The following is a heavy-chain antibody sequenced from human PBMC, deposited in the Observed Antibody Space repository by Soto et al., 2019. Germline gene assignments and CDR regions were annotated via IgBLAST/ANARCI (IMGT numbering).Heavy chain of an antibody. J-gene: IGHJ5*02. CDR1: GGSISSYY. Sequence: TSETLSLTCTVSGGSISSYYWSWIRQPPGKGLEWIGYIYYSGSTNYNPSLKSRVTISVDTSKNQFSLKLSSVTAADTAVYYCARDGGYCISTSCYDWFDPWGQGTLVTVSS. CDR2: IYYSGST. V-gene: IGHV4-59*01. D-gene: IGHD2-2*01. CDR3: ARDGGYCISTSCYDWFDP.